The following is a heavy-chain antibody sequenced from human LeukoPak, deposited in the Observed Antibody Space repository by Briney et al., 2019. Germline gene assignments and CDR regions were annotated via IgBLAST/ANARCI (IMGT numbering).Heavy chain of an antibody. CDR2: IRSKAYGGTT. D-gene: IGHD3-3*01. V-gene: IGHV3-49*04. CDR3: SRDIFGVVNFDY. Sequence: GGSLRLSCTASGFTFGDYAMSWVRQAPGKGLEWVGFIRSKAYGGTTEYAASVKGRFTISRADSKSIAYLQMNSVKAEDSAVYYCSRDIFGVVNFDYWGQGTLVTVSS. CDR1: GFTFGDYA. J-gene: IGHJ4*02.